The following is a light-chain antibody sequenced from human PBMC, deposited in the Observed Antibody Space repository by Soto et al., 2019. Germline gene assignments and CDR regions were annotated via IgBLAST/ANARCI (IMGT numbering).Light chain of an antibody. Sequence: QTVVTQEPSLTVSAGGTVTLTCGSCTGAVTSDHYPYWFQQKPGQAPKILISDTNNGHAWNPTRFSGSLRGGKAALTLAGEQPEDEADYYRFLSYAGGRVFGGGTKLAVL. CDR1: TGAVTSDHY. V-gene: IGLV7-46*01. J-gene: IGLJ3*02. CDR3: FLSYAGGRV. CDR2: DTN.